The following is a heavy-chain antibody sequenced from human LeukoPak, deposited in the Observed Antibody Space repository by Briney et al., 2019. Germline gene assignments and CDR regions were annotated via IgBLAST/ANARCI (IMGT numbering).Heavy chain of an antibody. CDR2: ISSSSSYV. V-gene: IGHV3-21*01. J-gene: IGHJ4*02. CDR3: ARDSMVRGATGPFFDY. CDR1: GFSFSSYN. D-gene: IGHD3-10*01. Sequence: GGSLRLSCAASGFSFSSYNMNWVRQAPGKGLEWVSSISSSSSYVYYADSVKGRFTISRDNAKNSLYLQMNSLRAEDTAVYYCARDSMVRGATGPFFDYWGQGTLVTVSS.